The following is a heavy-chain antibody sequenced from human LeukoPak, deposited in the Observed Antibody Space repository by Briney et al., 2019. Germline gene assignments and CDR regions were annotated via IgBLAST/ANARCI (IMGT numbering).Heavy chain of an antibody. CDR2: IYYSGST. D-gene: IGHD6-19*01. V-gene: IGHV4-59*01. CDR1: GGSISSYY. Sequence: PSETLSLTCTVSGGSISSYYWSWIRQPPGKGLKWIGYIYYSGSTNYNPSLKSRVTISVDTSKNQFSLKLSSVTAADTAVYYCARDKVGSGIDYWGQGTLVTVSS. J-gene: IGHJ4*02. CDR3: ARDKVGSGIDY.